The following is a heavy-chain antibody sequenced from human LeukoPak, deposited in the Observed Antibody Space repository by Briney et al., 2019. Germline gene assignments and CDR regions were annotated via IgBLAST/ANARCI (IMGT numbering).Heavy chain of an antibody. Sequence: GSLRLSCAASGFTFSSYSMNWVRQAPGKGLEWVSTISTSGSNTYYADSVKGRFTISRDNSKSTLYLQMNSLRADDTAVYYCAKLPYGSVDYWGQGALVTVSS. V-gene: IGHV3-23*01. CDR2: ISTSGSNT. J-gene: IGHJ4*01. CDR3: AKLPYGSVDY. CDR1: GFTFSSYS. D-gene: IGHD3-10*01.